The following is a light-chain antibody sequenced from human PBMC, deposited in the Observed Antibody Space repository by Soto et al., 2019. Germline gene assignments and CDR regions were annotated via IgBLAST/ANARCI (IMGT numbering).Light chain of an antibody. CDR2: DVS. CDR3: GSYTSSSTLV. Sequence: LTQPASVSGSPGQSITISCTGTNSDVGGYNSVSWYQQHPGKAPKVMIYDVSNRPSGGSNRFSGSKSGNTASLTISGLQAEDEADYYCGSYTSSSTLVFGGGTKVTVL. CDR1: NSDVGGYNS. J-gene: IGLJ2*01. V-gene: IGLV2-14*01.